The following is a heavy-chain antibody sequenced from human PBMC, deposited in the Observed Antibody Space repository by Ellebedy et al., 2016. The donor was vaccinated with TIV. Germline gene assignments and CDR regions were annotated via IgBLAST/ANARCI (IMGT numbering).Heavy chain of an antibody. CDR2: IYYSGST. Sequence: SETLSLTXTVSGGSISSYYWSWIRQPPGKGLEWIGYIYYSGSTNYNPSLKSRVTISVDTSKNQFSLKLSSVTAADTAVYYCARGVASEVSGYVRRGGKLDVWGKGTTVTVSS. CDR3: ARGVASEVSGYVRRGGKLDV. CDR1: GGSISSYY. J-gene: IGHJ6*04. D-gene: IGHD5-12*01. V-gene: IGHV4-59*12.